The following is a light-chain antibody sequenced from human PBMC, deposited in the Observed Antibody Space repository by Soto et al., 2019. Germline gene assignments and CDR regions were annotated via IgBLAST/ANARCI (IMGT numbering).Light chain of an antibody. CDR3: AAWDAGVSGPA. J-gene: IGLJ2*01. Sequence: QSVLTQPPSVSGTPGQRVTISCSGSSSNIGSKYVYWYQQLPGTAPKLLMYRNNQRPSGVPDRFSGSKSGTSASLAISGLRSEDEADYYCAAWDAGVSGPAFGGGTKVTVL. CDR2: RNN. V-gene: IGLV1-47*01. CDR1: SSNIGSKY.